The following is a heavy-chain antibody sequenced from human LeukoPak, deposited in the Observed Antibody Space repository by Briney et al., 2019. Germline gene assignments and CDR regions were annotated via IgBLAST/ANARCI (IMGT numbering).Heavy chain of an antibody. CDR2: ISSSSSYI. J-gene: IGHJ4*02. CDR3: AARKVRGVWFYLDY. Sequence: GGSLRLSCAASGFTFSSYSMNWVRQAPGKGLEWVSSISSSSSYIYYADSVKGRFTISRDNAKNSLYLQMNSLRAEDTAVYYCAARKVRGVWFYLDYWGQETLVTVSS. V-gene: IGHV3-21*01. CDR1: GFTFSSYS. D-gene: IGHD3-10*01.